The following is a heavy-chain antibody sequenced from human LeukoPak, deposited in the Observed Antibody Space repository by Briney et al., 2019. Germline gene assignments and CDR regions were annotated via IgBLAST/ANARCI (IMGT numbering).Heavy chain of an antibody. CDR2: IYYSGST. V-gene: IGHV4-59*08. D-gene: IGHD6-13*01. CDR3: ARHGSSWYYFDS. CDR1: GGSISGYY. J-gene: IGHJ4*02. Sequence: SEILSLICSVSGGSISGYYWSWIRQPPGKGLEGIGYIYYSGSTNYNHSLKSRVTISVDTSKTQFSLKLSSVTAADTAVYYCARHGSSWYYFDSCGQGTLVTVSS.